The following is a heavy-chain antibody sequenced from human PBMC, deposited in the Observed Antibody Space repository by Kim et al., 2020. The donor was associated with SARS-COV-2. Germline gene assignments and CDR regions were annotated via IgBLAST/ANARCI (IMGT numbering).Heavy chain of an antibody. CDR3: ARDLYSSSWEDYYYGMDV. D-gene: IGHD6-13*01. J-gene: IGHJ6*02. V-gene: IGHV3-30*01. Sequence: KCRFTISRDNSKNPLYLQMNSLRAEDTAAYYCARDLYSSSWEDYYYGMDVWGQGTTVTVSS.